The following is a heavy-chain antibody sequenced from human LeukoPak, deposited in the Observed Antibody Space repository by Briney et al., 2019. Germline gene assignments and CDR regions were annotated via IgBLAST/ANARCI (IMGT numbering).Heavy chain of an antibody. CDR1: GGSISSYY. Sequence: SETLSLTCTVSGGSISSYYWSWIRQPPGKGLEWSGYIYYSGSTNYNPSLKSRVTISVDTSKNQFSLKLSSVTAADTAVYYSARARDYVWGSYRPDAFDIWGQGTMVTVSS. D-gene: IGHD3-16*02. V-gene: IGHV4-59*01. CDR2: IYYSGST. CDR3: ARARDYVWGSYRPDAFDI. J-gene: IGHJ3*02.